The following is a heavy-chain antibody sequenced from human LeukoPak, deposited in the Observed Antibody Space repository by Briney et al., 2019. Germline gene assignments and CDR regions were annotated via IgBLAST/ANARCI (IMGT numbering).Heavy chain of an antibody. CDR3: VKVSSTVGATYFDY. CDR1: GFTFSRYA. D-gene: IGHD1-26*01. CDR2: ISSNGGTT. J-gene: IGHJ4*02. Sequence: GGSLRLSCSASGFTFSRYAMHWVRQAPGKGLEYVSAISSNGGTTYHADSVKGRFTISRDNSKNTLYLQMSSLRVEDTAVYYCVKVSSTVGATYFDYWGQGTLVTVSS. V-gene: IGHV3-64D*06.